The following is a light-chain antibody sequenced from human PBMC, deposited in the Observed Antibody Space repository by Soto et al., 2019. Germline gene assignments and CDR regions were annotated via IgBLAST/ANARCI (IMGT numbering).Light chain of an antibody. Sequence: IQITQSPSTLSGSVGDRVTIACWARQTMSSWLAWYQHKPGKATKLLIYKAATLKSGVPSRFSGSGSGTEFTLTISSLQPDDFATYYCQHYNSYSGAFGQGTKVDIK. CDR2: KAA. CDR3: QHYNSYSGA. V-gene: IGKV1-5*03. CDR1: QTMSSW. J-gene: IGKJ1*01.